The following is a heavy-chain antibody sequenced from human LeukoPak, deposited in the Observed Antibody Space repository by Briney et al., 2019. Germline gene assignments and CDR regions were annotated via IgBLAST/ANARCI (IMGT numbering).Heavy chain of an antibody. CDR1: GGSISSSNW. Sequence: SETLSLTYAVSGGSISSSNWWSWVRQPPGKGLEWIGEIYHSGSTNYNPSLKSRVTISVDKSKNQFSLKLSSVTAADTAVYYCASGGTVYCSGGSRYDYWGQGTLVTVSS. J-gene: IGHJ4*02. CDR2: IYHSGST. CDR3: ASGGTVYCSGGSRYDY. V-gene: IGHV4-4*02. D-gene: IGHD2-15*01.